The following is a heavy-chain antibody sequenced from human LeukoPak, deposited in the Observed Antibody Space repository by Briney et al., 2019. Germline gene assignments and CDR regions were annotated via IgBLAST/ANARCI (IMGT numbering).Heavy chain of an antibody. V-gene: IGHV1-69*13. D-gene: IGHD3-3*01. Sequence: ASVKVSCKASGGTFSSYAISWVRQAPGQGLEWMGGIIPIFGTANYAQKFQGRVTITADESTSTAYMELSSLRSEDTAVYYCARDQTFGVVITPRGVTPYNWFDPWGQGTLVTVSS. CDR3: ARDQTFGVVITPRGVTPYNWFDP. CDR2: IIPIFGTA. CDR1: GGTFSSYA. J-gene: IGHJ5*02.